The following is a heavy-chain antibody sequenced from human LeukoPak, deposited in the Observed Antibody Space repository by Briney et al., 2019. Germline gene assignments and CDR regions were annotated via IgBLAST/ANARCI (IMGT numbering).Heavy chain of an antibody. V-gene: IGHV1-24*01. Sequence: ASVKVSCKVSGYTLTELSMHWVRQAPGKGLEWMGGFDPEDGETIYAQKFQGRVTMTEDTSTDTAYMELSSLRSEDTAVYYCATSMIVVVPFDYWGQGTLVTVSS. CDR2: FDPEDGET. CDR3: ATSMIVVVPFDY. CDR1: GYTLTELS. J-gene: IGHJ4*02. D-gene: IGHD3-22*01.